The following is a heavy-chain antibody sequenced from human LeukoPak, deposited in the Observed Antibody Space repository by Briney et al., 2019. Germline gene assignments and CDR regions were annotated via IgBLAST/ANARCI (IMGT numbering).Heavy chain of an antibody. CDR2: IFYDGSNK. Sequence: GGSLRLSCAASGFTFSSYGMHWVRQAPGKGLEWVALIFYDGSNKYYADSVKGRFTISRDNSKNTLYLEMNSLRAEDTAVYYCARDYYYDSSGYWDYYFDYWGQGTLVSVSS. CDR1: GFTFSSYG. CDR3: ARDYYYDSSGYWDYYFDY. V-gene: IGHV3-33*01. D-gene: IGHD3-22*01. J-gene: IGHJ4*02.